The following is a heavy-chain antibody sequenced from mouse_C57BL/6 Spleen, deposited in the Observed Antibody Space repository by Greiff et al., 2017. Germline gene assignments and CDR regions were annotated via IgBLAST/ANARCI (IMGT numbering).Heavy chain of an antibody. CDR3: ARDYDGY. J-gene: IGHJ2*01. CDR2: ISDGGSYT. CDR1: GFTFSSYA. D-gene: IGHD2-12*01. Sequence: DVMLVESGGGLVKPGGSLKLSCAASGFTFSSYAMSWVSQTPEKRLEWVATISDGGSYTYYPDNVKGRFTISRDNAKNNLYLQMSHLKSEDTAMYYCARDYDGYWGQGTTLTVSS. V-gene: IGHV5-4*01.